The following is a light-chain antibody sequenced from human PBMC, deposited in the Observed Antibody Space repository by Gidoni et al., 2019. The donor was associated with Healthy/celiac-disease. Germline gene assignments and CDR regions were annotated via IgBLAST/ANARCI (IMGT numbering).Light chain of an antibody. CDR3: MQALQTPLLT. Sequence: DIVMTQSPLSLPVTPGEPASISCRSSQSLLHSNGCNYLDWYLQKPGQSPQLLIYLGSTRASGVPDRFSGSGSGTDFTLKISRVEAEDVGVYYCMQALQTPLLTFXXXTKVEIK. V-gene: IGKV2-28*01. J-gene: IGKJ4*01. CDR2: LGS. CDR1: QSLLHSNGCNY.